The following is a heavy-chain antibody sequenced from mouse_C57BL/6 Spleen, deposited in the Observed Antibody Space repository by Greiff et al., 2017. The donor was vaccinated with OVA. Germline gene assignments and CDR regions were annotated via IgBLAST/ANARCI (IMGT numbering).Heavy chain of an antibody. CDR2: INPGSGGT. Sequence: VKLMESGAELVRPGTSVKVSCKASGYAFTNYLIEWVKQRPGQGLEWIGVINPGSGGTNYNEKFKGKATLTADKSSSTAYMQLSSLTSEDSAVYFCARRGYGSSYGYFDVWGTGTTVTVSS. D-gene: IGHD1-1*01. CDR3: ARRGYGSSYGYFDV. J-gene: IGHJ1*03. V-gene: IGHV1-54*01. CDR1: GYAFTNYL.